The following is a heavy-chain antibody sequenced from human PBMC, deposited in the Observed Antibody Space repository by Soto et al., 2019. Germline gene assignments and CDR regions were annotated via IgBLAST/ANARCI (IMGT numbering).Heavy chain of an antibody. D-gene: IGHD5-12*01. Sequence: SETLSLTCTVSGGSISSYYWSWIRQPPGKGLEWIGYIYYSGSTNYNPSLKSRVTISVDKSKNQFSLKLSSVTAADTAVYYCARSIGYSGYGLDYWGQGTLVTVSS. CDR1: GGSISSYY. CDR3: ARSIGYSGYGLDY. V-gene: IGHV4-59*12. J-gene: IGHJ4*02. CDR2: IYYSGST.